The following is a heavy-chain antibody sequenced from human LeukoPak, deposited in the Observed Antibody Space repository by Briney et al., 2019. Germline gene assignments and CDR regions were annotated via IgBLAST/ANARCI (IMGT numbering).Heavy chain of an antibody. CDR2: ISGSGGST. Sequence: GGSLRLSCAASGFTFSSYAMSWVRQAPGKELEWVSAISGSGGSTYYADSVKGRFTISRDNSKNTLYLQMNSLRAEDTAVYYCAKVQVGVPAAMPWNWFDPWGQGTLVTVSS. CDR1: GFTFSSYA. V-gene: IGHV3-23*01. CDR3: AKVQVGVPAAMPWNWFDP. D-gene: IGHD2-2*01. J-gene: IGHJ5*02.